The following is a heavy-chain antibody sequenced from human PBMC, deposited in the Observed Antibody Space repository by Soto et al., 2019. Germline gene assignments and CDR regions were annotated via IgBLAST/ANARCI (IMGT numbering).Heavy chain of an antibody. V-gene: IGHV3-33*01. Sequence: PGGSLRLSCAASGFTFSSYGMHWVRQAPGKGLEWVAVIWYDGSNKYYADSVKGRFTISRDNSKNTLYLQTNSLRAEDTAVYYCASNGDYDDAFDIWGQGTMVTVSS. CDR3: ASNGDYDDAFDI. CDR2: IWYDGSNK. CDR1: GFTFSSYG. J-gene: IGHJ3*02. D-gene: IGHD4-17*01.